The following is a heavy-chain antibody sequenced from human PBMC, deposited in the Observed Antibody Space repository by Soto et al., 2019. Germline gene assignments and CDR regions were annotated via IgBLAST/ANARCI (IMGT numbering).Heavy chain of an antibody. CDR2: IYYGGGT. CDR1: GGSISSYY. Sequence: SETLSLTCTVSGGSISSYYWNWIRQPPGKGLEWIGDIYYGGGTNYNPSLKSRVTLSVDTSKNQFSLKLSSVTAADTAVYYCARGSYYYDGSGYYHYWGQGTLVTVSS. D-gene: IGHD3-22*01. CDR3: ARGSYYYDGSGYYHY. V-gene: IGHV4-59*01. J-gene: IGHJ4*02.